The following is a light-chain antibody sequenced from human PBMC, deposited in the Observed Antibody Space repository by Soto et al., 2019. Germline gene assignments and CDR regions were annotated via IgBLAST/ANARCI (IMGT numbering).Light chain of an antibody. CDR3: QQYNNWPPYT. V-gene: IGKV3-15*01. J-gene: IGKJ2*01. Sequence: EIVMTQSPATLSVSPGERATLSCRASQSVRSNLAWYQQKPGQAPRLLIYGASTRATGIPARFSGSRSGTEFTLTISSLQSEDFAVYYCQQYNNWPPYTFGQGTKLEIK. CDR2: GAS. CDR1: QSVRSN.